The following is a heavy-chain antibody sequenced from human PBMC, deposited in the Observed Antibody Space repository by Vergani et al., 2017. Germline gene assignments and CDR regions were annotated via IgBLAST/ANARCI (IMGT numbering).Heavy chain of an antibody. CDR3: AKDDPYGSGSYYNGPLLFDP. J-gene: IGHJ5*02. Sequence: QVQLVQSGAEVKKPGSSVKVSCKASGGTFSSYAISWVRQAPGQGLEWMGRIIPIFGTANYAQKFQGRVTITADESTSTAYMELSSLRSEDTAVYYCAKDDPYGSGSYYNGPLLFDPWGQGTLVTVSS. CDR1: GGTFSSYA. V-gene: IGHV1-69*13. CDR2: IIPIFGTA. D-gene: IGHD3-10*01.